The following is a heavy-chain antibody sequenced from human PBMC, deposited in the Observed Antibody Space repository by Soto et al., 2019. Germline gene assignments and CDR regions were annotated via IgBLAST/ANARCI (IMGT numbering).Heavy chain of an antibody. Sequence: EVQLVESGGGLVQPGGSLRLSCAASGFTFSAYSMNWVRQAPGKGLEWVSYISSSSSTIYYADSVKGRFTVSRDNAKNSLYQQLNSLRDDDTAVYYCARDPVGHQVQSRRDGYWVQGSLVTVSS. CDR1: GFTFSAYS. J-gene: IGHJ4*02. CDR3: ARDPVGHQVQSRRDGY. V-gene: IGHV3-48*02. CDR2: ISSSSSTI.